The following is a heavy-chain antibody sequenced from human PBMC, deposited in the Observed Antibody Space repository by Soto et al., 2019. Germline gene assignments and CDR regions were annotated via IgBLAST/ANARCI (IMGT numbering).Heavy chain of an antibody. Sequence: KPSETLSLTCTVSGGSISSYYWSWIRQPPGKGLEWIGYIYYSGSTNYNPSLKSRVTISVDTSKNQFSLKLSSVTAADTAVYYCARELAVAGTGWFDPWGQGTLVTVSS. J-gene: IGHJ5*02. CDR2: IYYSGST. CDR1: GGSISSYY. CDR3: ARELAVAGTGWFDP. V-gene: IGHV4-59*01. D-gene: IGHD6-19*01.